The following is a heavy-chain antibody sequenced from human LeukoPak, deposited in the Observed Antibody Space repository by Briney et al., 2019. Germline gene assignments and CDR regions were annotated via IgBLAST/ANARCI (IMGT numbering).Heavy chain of an antibody. Sequence: SETLSLTCSVSAGSINSGSYYWNWIRQPAGKGLEWIGRIYSSGSTNYNPSLKCRVTISIDTSKNQFSLKLSSVTVADTAVYYCARYEAVAGVFDYWGQGTLVTVSS. CDR2: IYSSGST. CDR1: AGSINSGSYY. J-gene: IGHJ4*02. V-gene: IGHV4-61*02. D-gene: IGHD6-19*01. CDR3: ARYEAVAGVFDY.